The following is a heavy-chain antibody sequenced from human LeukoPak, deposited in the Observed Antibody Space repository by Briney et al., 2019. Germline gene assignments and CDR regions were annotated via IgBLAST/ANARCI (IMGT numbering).Heavy chain of an antibody. D-gene: IGHD5-18*01. CDR3: AGDKEHSYGSYMDV. CDR1: GFTFDDYA. CDR2: ISWNSGSI. V-gene: IGHV3-9*01. J-gene: IGHJ6*03. Sequence: GGSLRLSCAASGFTFDDYAMHWVRQAPGKGLEWVSGISWNSGSIGYADSVKGRFTISRDNAKNSLYLQMNSLRAEDTAVYYCAGDKEHSYGSYMDVWGKGTTVTVSS.